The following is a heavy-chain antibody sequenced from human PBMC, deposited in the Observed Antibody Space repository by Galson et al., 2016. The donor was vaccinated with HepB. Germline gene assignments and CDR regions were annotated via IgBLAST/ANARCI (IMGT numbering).Heavy chain of an antibody. J-gene: IGHJ4*02. CDR2: INGGDSDR. D-gene: IGHD3-22*01. CDR1: GYTFTRYA. Sequence: SVKVSCKASGYTFTRYAIHWVRQAPGQRLEWMGWINGGDSDRRYSRVFQDRLAITTDTSASTAYVELSDLAPEDTAGYFCARTLMGTYELDYWGQGTLVTVSS. V-gene: IGHV1-3*01. CDR3: ARTLMGTYELDY.